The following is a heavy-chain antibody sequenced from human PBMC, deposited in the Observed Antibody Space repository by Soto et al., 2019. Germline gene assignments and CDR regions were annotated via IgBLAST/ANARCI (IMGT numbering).Heavy chain of an antibody. J-gene: IGHJ6*03. CDR1: GYTFTSYG. Sequence: GASVKVSCKASGYTFTSYGISWVRQAPGQGLERMGWISAYNGNTNYAQKLQGRVTMTTDTSTSTAYMELRSLRSDVTAVYYCACITYYDFWSGYDYYYYYMDVWGKGTTVTVSS. CDR3: ACITYYDFWSGYDYYYYYMDV. D-gene: IGHD3-3*01. V-gene: IGHV1-18*01. CDR2: ISAYNGNT.